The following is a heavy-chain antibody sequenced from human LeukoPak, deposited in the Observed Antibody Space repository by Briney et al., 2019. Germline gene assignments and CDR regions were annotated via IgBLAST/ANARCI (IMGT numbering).Heavy chain of an antibody. CDR2: ISYDGSNK. V-gene: IGHV3-30*01. J-gene: IGHJ4*02. D-gene: IGHD2-2*01. Sequence: GGSLRLSCAASGFTFSSYAMHWVRQAPGKGLEWVAVISYDGSNKYYADSVKGRFTISRDNSKNTLCLQMNSLGAEDTAVYHCARDVSAISTTIGYWGQGTLVTVSS. CDR3: ARDVSAISTTIGY. CDR1: GFTFSSYA.